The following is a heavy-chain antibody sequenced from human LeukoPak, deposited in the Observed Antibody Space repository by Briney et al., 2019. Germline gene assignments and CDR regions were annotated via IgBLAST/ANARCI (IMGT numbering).Heavy chain of an antibody. CDR2: INPNSGGT. Sequence: ASVKVSCKASGYTFTGYYMHWVRQAPGQGLEWMGWINPNSGGTNYAQKSQGRVTMTRDTSISTAYMELSRLRSDDTAVYYCARVPDIVVVVAADTYYYYGMDVWGQGTTVTVSS. CDR3: ARVPDIVVVVAADTYYYYGMDV. V-gene: IGHV1-2*02. CDR1: GYTFTGYY. D-gene: IGHD2-15*01. J-gene: IGHJ6*02.